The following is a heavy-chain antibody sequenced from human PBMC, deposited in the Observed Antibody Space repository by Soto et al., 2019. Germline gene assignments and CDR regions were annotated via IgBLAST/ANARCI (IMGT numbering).Heavy chain of an antibody. CDR3: ATDSASGSSAFDI. CDR2: FDAYDGKT. D-gene: IGHD1-26*01. Sequence: VASVKVSCKASGYTLTTYGISWVRQAPGKGLEWMGGFDAYDGKTNYAQKFQGRVTMTEDTSTDTAYMELSSLRSEDTAVYYCATDSASGSSAFDIWGQGTMVTVSS. J-gene: IGHJ3*02. CDR1: GYTLTTYG. V-gene: IGHV1-24*01.